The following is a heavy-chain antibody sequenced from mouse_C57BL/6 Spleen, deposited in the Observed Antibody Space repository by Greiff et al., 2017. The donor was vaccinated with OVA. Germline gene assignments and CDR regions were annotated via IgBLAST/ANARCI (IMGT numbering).Heavy chain of an antibody. Sequence: QVQLQQSGAELARPGASVKMSCKASGYTFTSYTMHWVKQRPGQGLEWIGYINPSSGYTKYNQKFKDKATLTADKSSCTAYMQLSILTSEDSAVSYCARGEANWDVGPVFDVWGTGTTVTVSS. J-gene: IGHJ1*03. CDR3: ARGEANWDVGPVFDV. D-gene: IGHD4-1*01. CDR2: INPSSGYT. V-gene: IGHV1-4*01. CDR1: GYTFTSYT.